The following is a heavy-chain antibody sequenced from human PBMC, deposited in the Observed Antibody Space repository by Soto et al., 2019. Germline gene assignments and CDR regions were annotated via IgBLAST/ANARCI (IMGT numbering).Heavy chain of an antibody. V-gene: IGHV4-61*01. Sequence: PSETLSLTCTVSGGSVSSGSYYWSWIRQPPGKGLEWIGYIYYSGSTNYNPSLKSRVTISVDTSKNQFSLKLSYVTAADTAVYYCARDSDRITGTTLYGMDVWGQGTTVTVSS. CDR3: ARDSDRITGTTLYGMDV. CDR2: IYYSGST. J-gene: IGHJ6*02. CDR1: GGSVSSGSYY. D-gene: IGHD1-7*01.